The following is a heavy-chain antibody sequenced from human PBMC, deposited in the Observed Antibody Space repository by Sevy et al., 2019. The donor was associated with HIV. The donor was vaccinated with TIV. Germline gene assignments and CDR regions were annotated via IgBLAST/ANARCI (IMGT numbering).Heavy chain of an antibody. Sequence: GGSLRLSCAASGFTFSNYAMNWVRQAPGKGLEWVSTIFDSFYGSGDITYYADSVKGRFTIPRDNSKNTVFLQMNSLRAEDTAIYYCAGGRYDSSGSFDAFDIWGQGTMVTVSS. D-gene: IGHD3-22*01. CDR2: IFDSFYGSGDIT. CDR1: GFTFSNYA. V-gene: IGHV3-23*01. J-gene: IGHJ3*02. CDR3: AGGRYDSSGSFDAFDI.